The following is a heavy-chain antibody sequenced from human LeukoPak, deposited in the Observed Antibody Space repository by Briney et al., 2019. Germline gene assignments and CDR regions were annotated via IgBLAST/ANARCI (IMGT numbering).Heavy chain of an antibody. CDR1: GGSISSSAYY. CDR2: VYYSGNT. CDR3: ASRLAVAGTSAKVYFDY. D-gene: IGHD6-19*01. Sequence: SETLSLTCVVSGGSISSSAYYWGWIRQPPGKGLEWIGSVYYSGNTYYNPSLKSRVTMSVDTSKNQFSLKLSSVTAADTAVYYCASRLAVAGTSAKVYFDYWGQGTLVTVSS. V-gene: IGHV4-39*01. J-gene: IGHJ4*02.